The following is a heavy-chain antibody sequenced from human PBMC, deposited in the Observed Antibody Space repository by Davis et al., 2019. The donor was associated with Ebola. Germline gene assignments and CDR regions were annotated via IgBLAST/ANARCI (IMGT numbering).Heavy chain of an antibody. CDR2: ISYDGSNI. V-gene: IGHV3-30*18. J-gene: IGHJ4*02. Sequence: GESLKISCAASGFTFSSFGMHWVRQAPGKGLEWVAVISYDGSNIYYADSVKGRFTISRDNSKNTLYLQMNSLRDEDTAVYYCAKDYSAYSSGWYTYWGQGTLVTVSS. CDR3: AKDYSAYSSGWYTY. D-gene: IGHD6-19*01. CDR1: GFTFSSFG.